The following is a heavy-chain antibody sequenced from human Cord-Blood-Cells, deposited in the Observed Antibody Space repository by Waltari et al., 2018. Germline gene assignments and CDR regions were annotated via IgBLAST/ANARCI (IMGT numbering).Heavy chain of an antibody. J-gene: IGHJ6*02. CDR3: ARGGSVAGNHYYYGMDV. D-gene: IGHD6-19*01. V-gene: IGHV4-34*01. CDR1: GGSFSGYY. Sequence: QVQLQQWGAGLLKPSETLSLTCAVYGGSFSGYYWSWIRQPPGKGLEWIGEINHSGSTNYNPSLKSRFTISVDTSKNQFSLKLSSVTAADTAVYYCARGGSVAGNHYYYGMDVWGQGTTVTVSS. CDR2: INHSGST.